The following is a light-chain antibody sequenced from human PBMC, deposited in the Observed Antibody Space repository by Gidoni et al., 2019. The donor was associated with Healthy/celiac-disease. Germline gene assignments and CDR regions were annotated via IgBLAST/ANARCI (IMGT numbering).Light chain of an antibody. Sequence: DIVMTQSPDSLAVSLGERATINCKSSQSVLYSSNNKNYLAWYHQKPGQPPKLLIYWASTRESGVPDRFSGSGSGTDFTLTISSLQAEDVAVYYCQQYYSTPPITFGQXTRLEIK. CDR2: WAS. CDR3: QQYYSTPPIT. CDR1: QSVLYSSNNKNY. J-gene: IGKJ5*01. V-gene: IGKV4-1*01.